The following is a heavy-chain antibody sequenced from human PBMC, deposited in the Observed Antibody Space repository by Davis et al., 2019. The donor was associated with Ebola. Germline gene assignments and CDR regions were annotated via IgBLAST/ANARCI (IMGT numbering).Heavy chain of an antibody. D-gene: IGHD5-18*01. CDR2: INHSGST. CDR3: ARGRRYSYGPPRY. Sequence: MPGGSLRLSCTVSGASITSRSYYWSWIRQPPGKGLEWIGEINHSGSTNYNPSLKSRVTISVDTSKNQFSLKLSSVTAADTAVYYCARGRRYSYGPPRYWGQGTLVTVSS. V-gene: IGHV4-39*07. J-gene: IGHJ4*02. CDR1: GASITSRSYY.